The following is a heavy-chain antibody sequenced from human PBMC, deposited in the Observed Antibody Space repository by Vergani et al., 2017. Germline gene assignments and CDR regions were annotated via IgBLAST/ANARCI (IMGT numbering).Heavy chain of an antibody. CDR1: GGSISSSNW. CDR2: IYHSGST. V-gene: IGHV4-4*03. J-gene: IGHJ6*02. CDR3: ARALKLRYSPVGDYYYYGMDV. Sequence: QVQLQESGPGLVKPPGTLSLTCAVSGGSISSSNWWSWVRPPPGKGLQWIWEIYHSGSTNYNPSLKSRVTISADTSKTQFSLQLSSVTAADTAVYYCARALKLRYSPVGDYYYYGMDVWGQGTTVTVSS. D-gene: IGHD3-9*01.